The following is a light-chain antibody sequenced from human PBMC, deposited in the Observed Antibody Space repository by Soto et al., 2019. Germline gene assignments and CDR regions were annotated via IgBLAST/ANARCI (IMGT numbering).Light chain of an antibody. Sequence: QSALTQPASVSGSPGQSITISCTGTSSDVGGYNYVSWYQQHPGKAPKLMIYEVSNRPSGVSNRFSGSKSGNTASLTISRLQAEDEADYYCSSYTSSSTWVFGGGTTLTV. CDR1: SSDVGGYNY. V-gene: IGLV2-14*01. CDR2: EVS. J-gene: IGLJ3*02. CDR3: SSYTSSSTWV.